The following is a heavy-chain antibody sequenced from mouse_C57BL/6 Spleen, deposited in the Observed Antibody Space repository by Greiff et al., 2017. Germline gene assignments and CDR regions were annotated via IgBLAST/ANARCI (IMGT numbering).Heavy chain of an antibody. J-gene: IGHJ1*03. D-gene: IGHD2-5*01. V-gene: IGHV1-53*01. Sequence: QVQLQQPGTELVKPGASVKLSCKASGYTFTSYWMHWVKQRPGQGLEWIGNINPSNGGTNYNEKFKSKATLTVDKSSSTAYMQLSSLTSEDSAVYYCARGRDINYSNLWYFDVWGTGTTVTVSS. CDR1: GYTFTSYW. CDR2: INPSNGGT. CDR3: ARGRDINYSNLWYFDV.